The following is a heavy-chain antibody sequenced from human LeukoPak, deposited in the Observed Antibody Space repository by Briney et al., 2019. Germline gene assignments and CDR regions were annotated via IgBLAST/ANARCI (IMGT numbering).Heavy chain of an antibody. J-gene: IGHJ4*02. Sequence: SETLSLTCTVSGGSFRSSPYYWGWIRQPPGKGLEWIGSVYDSGSTFYNPSLKSRVTISIDTFKNQFSLMLTSVTAADTAVYYCAKTGSSIAARPPDYWGQGTLVIVSS. D-gene: IGHD6-6*01. CDR3: AKTGSSIAARPPDY. V-gene: IGHV4-39*07. CDR2: VYDSGST. CDR1: GGSFRSSPYY.